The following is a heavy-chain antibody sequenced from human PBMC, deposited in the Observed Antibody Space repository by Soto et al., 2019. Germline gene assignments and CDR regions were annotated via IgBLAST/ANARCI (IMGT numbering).Heavy chain of an antibody. J-gene: IGHJ4*02. CDR1: GYTFTSYD. CDR2: MNPNSGNT. V-gene: IGHV1-8*01. CDR3: ARVGRIFRVVTTVLDY. Sequence: QVQLVQSGAEVKKPGASVKVSCKASGYTFTSYDINWVRQATGQELECMGWMNPNSGNTGYAQKFQGRVTMTRNTSISTAYMELSSLRSEDTAVYYCARVGRIFRVVTTVLDYWGQGTLVTVSS. D-gene: IGHD3-3*01.